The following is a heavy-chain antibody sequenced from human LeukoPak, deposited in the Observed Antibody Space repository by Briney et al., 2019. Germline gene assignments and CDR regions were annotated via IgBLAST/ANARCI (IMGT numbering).Heavy chain of an antibody. CDR1: GFTFGSNW. CDR3: ARAGSHWHYVY. D-gene: IGHD3-10*01. Sequence: GGSLRLSCATSGFTFGSNWMSWVRHVPGRGLDWVANIKPDGSAQYYAASVKGRFTVSRDNAKNSLYLQMNNLRVEDTAVYYCARAGSHWHYVYWGQGTVVTVSS. CDR2: IKPDGSAQ. V-gene: IGHV3-7*01. J-gene: IGHJ4*02.